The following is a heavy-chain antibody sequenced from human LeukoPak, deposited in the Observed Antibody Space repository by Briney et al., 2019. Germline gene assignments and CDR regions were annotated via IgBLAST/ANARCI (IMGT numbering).Heavy chain of an antibody. CDR3: ARRGVVPAADPDY. V-gene: IGHV4-39*01. Sequence: SETLSLTCTVSGGSISSSSYCWGWIRQPPGKGLEWIGSIYYSGSTYYNPSLKSRVTISADTSKNQFSLKLSSVTAADTAVYYCARRGVVPAADPDYWGQGTLVTVSS. J-gene: IGHJ4*02. D-gene: IGHD2-2*01. CDR2: IYYSGST. CDR1: GGSISSSSYC.